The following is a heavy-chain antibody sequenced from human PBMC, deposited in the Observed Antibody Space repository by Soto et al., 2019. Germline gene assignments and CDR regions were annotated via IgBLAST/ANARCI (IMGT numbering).Heavy chain of an antibody. V-gene: IGHV4-31*03. D-gene: IGHD3-22*01. J-gene: IGHJ4*02. Sequence: KPSETLSLTCTVSGGSISSGGYYWSWIRQHPGKGLEWIGYIYYSGSTYYNPSLKSRVTISVDTSKNQFSLKLSSVTAADTAVYYCARTRDYDSSGYDYWGQGTLVTVSS. CDR3: ARTRDYDSSGYDY. CDR2: IYYSGST. CDR1: GGSISSGGYY.